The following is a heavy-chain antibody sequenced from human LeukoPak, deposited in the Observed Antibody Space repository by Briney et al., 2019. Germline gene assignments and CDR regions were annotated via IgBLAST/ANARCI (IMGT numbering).Heavy chain of an antibody. Sequence: PGGSLRLSCAASGFTFSSYEMNWVRQAPGKGLEWVSYISSSGSTIYYADSVKGRFTISRDNAKNSLYLQMNSLRAEDTAVYYCARNGWELPFDYWGQGTLVTVSS. CDR2: ISSSGSTI. CDR3: ARNGWELPFDY. V-gene: IGHV3-48*03. CDR1: GFTFSSYE. J-gene: IGHJ4*02. D-gene: IGHD1-26*01.